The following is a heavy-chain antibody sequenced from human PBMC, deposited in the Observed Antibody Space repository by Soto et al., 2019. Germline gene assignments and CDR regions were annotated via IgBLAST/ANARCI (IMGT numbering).Heavy chain of an antibody. CDR3: ARETPPWGFTPSYMDV. V-gene: IGHV4-59*01. D-gene: IGHD7-27*01. Sequence: QVQLQESGPGLVKPSETLSLTCTVSGGSITDSYWSWIRQPPGKGLEWIGYIYYGGSTSYNPSLKARSTLPGNPVKNPFPRKPTPVTAADPAVYSWARETPPWGFTPSYMDVWGKGTTVTVSS. CDR1: GGSITDSY. CDR2: IYYGGST. J-gene: IGHJ6*03.